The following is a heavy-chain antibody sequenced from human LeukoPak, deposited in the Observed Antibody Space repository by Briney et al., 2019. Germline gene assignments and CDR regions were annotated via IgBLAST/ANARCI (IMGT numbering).Heavy chain of an antibody. V-gene: IGHV3-74*01. CDR2: VNPDGSNT. D-gene: IGHD6-25*01. J-gene: IGHJ3*01. CDR3: ARDDSGPQAFDL. CDR1: AFAFSSYY. Sequence: GGSLRLSCEASAFAFSSYYMHWVRQAPGEGLVWVSYVNPDGSNTNYADSVKGRLTISRDNAKNTLYLQMNSLRAEDTAVYYCARDDSGPQAFDLWGQGTMVTVS.